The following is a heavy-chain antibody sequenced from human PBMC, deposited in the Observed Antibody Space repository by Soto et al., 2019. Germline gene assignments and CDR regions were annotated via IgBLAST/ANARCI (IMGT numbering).Heavy chain of an antibody. CDR3: AKGSPYSSGWYSPIFDY. CDR1: GFSFSDYA. V-gene: IGHV3-23*01. D-gene: IGHD6-13*01. Sequence: SLRLSCAASGFSFSDYAMSWVRQAPGKGLEWVSVISESGGSTHYADSVRGRFTVSRDNSKNSLSLRMNSLRDEDTAVYFCAKGSPYSSGWYSPIFDYWGQGALVTVSS. CDR2: ISESGGST. J-gene: IGHJ4*02.